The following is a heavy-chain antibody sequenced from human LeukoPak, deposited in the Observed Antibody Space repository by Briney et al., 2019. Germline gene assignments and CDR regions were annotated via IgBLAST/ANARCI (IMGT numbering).Heavy chain of an antibody. D-gene: IGHD3-9*01. J-gene: IGHJ4*02. CDR3: AKAPNTADCDILTGYEDY. V-gene: IGHV1-2*02. CDR1: GYTFTGYY. Sequence: ASVKVSCKASGYTFTGYYMHWVRQAPGQGLEWMGWINPNSGGTNYAQKFQGRVTMTRDTSISTAYMELSRLRSDDTAVYYCAKAPNTADCDILTGYEDYWGQGTLVTVSS. CDR2: INPNSGGT.